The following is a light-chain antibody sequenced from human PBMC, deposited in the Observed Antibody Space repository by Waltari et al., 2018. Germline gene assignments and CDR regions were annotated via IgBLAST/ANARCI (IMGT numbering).Light chain of an antibody. J-gene: IGKJ4*01. CDR3: QKYNSAPQT. V-gene: IGKV1-27*01. Sequence: IQTTQSTSSLSASAGDRPTITCRASQDISNYLAWYQQKPGKAPRLLIYAASTLQSGVPSRFSGSGSGTDFTLIISILQPEDVATYYCQKYNSAPQTFGGGTTVEIK. CDR1: QDISNY. CDR2: AAS.